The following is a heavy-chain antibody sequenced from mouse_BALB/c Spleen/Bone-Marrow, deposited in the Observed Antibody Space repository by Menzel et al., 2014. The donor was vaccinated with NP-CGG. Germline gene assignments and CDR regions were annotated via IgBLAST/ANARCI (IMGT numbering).Heavy chain of an antibody. CDR3: ARGYDYDFDY. D-gene: IGHD2-4*01. J-gene: IGHJ2*01. V-gene: IGHV5-6-5*01. CDR1: GFTFSNFA. Sequence: VQLKDSGGGLVKPGGSLKLSCAASGFTFSNFAMSWVRQTPDKRLEWVASISSGWSAYYPDSVKGRLSISRDNARDILFLQMSSLRSEDTAMYYCARGYDYDFDYWGQGTTLTVSS. CDR2: ISSGWSA.